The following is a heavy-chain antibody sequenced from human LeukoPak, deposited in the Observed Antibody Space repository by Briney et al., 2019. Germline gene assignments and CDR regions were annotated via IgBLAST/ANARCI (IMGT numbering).Heavy chain of an antibody. D-gene: IGHD3-22*01. J-gene: IGHJ4*02. V-gene: IGHV4-59*01. Sequence: SETLSLTCSVSAGSISRYYGSWIRQPPGKGLECVGYIYYSGSADYNPSLKSRVTISLDTSKNQSSLTMSSVTAADPAVYYCAREYHYYDTRGYYYFDHWGQGTLVPVSS. CDR2: IYYSGSA. CDR1: AGSISRYY. CDR3: AREYHYYDTRGYYYFDH.